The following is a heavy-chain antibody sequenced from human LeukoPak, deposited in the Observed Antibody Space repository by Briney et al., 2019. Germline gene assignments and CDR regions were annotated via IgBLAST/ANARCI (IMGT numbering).Heavy chain of an antibody. J-gene: IGHJ4*02. CDR1: GYPIGSGYF. CDR2: IYHTGST. V-gene: IGHV4-38-2*02. CDR3: GRDLDY. Sequence: SETLSLTCTVSGYPIGSGYFWGWIRQPPGKGLEWIGSIYHTGSTYYNPTLNSRVIISLDTSKNQFSLRLSSVTAADTAVCYCGRDLDYWGQGTLVTVSS.